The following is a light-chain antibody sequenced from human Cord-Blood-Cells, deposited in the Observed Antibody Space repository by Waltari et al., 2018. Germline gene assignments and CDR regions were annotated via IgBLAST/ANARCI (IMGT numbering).Light chain of an antibody. CDR1: QSISSY. CDR3: QQSYSTPLT. CDR2: AAS. Sequence: DIQITQSPSSLSAAVGDSVTITCRASQSISSYLNWYQQKPGKAPKLLIYAASSLQSGVPSRFSGSGSGTDFTLNISSLQPEDFATYYCQQSYSTPLTFGGGTKVEIK. J-gene: IGKJ4*01. V-gene: IGKV1-39*01.